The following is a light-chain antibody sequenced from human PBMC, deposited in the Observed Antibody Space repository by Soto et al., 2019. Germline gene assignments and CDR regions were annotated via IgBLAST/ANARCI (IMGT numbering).Light chain of an antibody. V-gene: IGKV1-5*01. Sequence: DSQMTQSPSALSSSVGDRVTITWRASQSVSNWLAWYQQKPGKAPNLLIYDASSLESGVPSRFSGSGSGTEFTLTISSLQPDDFATYSCQQYTPNSRTFGQGTKVDI. J-gene: IGKJ1*01. CDR2: DAS. CDR1: QSVSNW. CDR3: QQYTPNSRT.